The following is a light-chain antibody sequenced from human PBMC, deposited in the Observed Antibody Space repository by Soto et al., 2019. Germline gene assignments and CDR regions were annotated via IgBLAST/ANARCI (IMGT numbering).Light chain of an antibody. CDR2: RDT. CDR3: QSFDNSLNGYV. J-gene: IGLJ1*01. CDR1: SSNIGASYD. V-gene: IGLV1-40*01. Sequence: QAVVTQPPSVSGAPGQRVTISCTGSSSNIGASYDVNWYQQVPGTAPKLLIFRDTHRPSGIPNRFSGSRSGTSASLAIFGLQLGDEADYYCQSFDNSLNGYVFGTGTKLTVL.